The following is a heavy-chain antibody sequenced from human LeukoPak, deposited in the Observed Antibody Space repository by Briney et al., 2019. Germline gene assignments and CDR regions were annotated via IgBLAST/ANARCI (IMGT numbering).Heavy chain of an antibody. Sequence: ASVKVSCKASGGTFSSYAISWVRQAPGQGLEWMGGIIPIFGTANYAQKLQGRVTMTTDTSTSTAYMELRSLRSDDTAVYYCARVNTVVTRERLPGIYGMDVWGQGTTVTVSS. CDR3: ARVNTVVTRERLPGIYGMDV. CDR2: IIPIFGTA. V-gene: IGHV1-69*05. CDR1: GGTFSSYA. D-gene: IGHD4-23*01. J-gene: IGHJ6*02.